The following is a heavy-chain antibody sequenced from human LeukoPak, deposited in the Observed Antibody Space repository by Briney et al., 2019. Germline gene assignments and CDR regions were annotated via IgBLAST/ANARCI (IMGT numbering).Heavy chain of an antibody. CDR3: AKDLLPSGGSPITYDY. D-gene: IGHD2-15*01. V-gene: IGHV3-74*01. CDR2: IKGDGIST. CDR1: GCDFSSNW. Sequence: GGSLRLSCAASGCDFSSNWMHWVRHAPGQGLVWVSRIKGDGISTNYADSVKGRFTISRDIAKNTLYLQMNSLRDEDTGVYYCAKDLLPSGGSPITYDYWGQGTLVTVSS. J-gene: IGHJ4*02.